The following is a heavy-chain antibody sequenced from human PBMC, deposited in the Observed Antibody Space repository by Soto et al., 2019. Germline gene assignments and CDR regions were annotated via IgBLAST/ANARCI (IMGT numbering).Heavy chain of an antibody. D-gene: IGHD3-10*01. CDR3: ARDWKYYYGSGNSPRLDY. V-gene: IGHV3-33*01. CDR2: IWYDGTNK. Sequence: GGSLRLSCAASGFTFSTYGMHWVRQAPGKGLEWVALIWYDGTNKNYADSVKGRFTISRDNSKNTLYLQMNSLGVEDTAVYYCARDWKYYYGSGNSPRLDYWGQGTLVTV. J-gene: IGHJ4*02. CDR1: GFTFSTYG.